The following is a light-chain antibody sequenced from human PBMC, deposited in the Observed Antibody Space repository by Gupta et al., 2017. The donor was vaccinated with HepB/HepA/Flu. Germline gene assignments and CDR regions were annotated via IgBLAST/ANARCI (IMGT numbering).Light chain of an antibody. Sequence: DIQMTQSPTSPSASVGDRVTITCQASQDISNYLNWYQQKPGKAPNVLIYDASNLETGVPSRFSGSGSGTDFTFTISSLQPEDVATYYCQQYETLPLTFGGGTKVEIK. J-gene: IGKJ4*01. V-gene: IGKV1-33*01. CDR1: QDISNY. CDR2: DAS. CDR3: QQYETLPLT.